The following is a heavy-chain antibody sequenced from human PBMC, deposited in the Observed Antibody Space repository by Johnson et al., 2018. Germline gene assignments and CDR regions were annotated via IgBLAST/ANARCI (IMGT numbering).Heavy chain of an antibody. CDR1: GFTFSDYY. Sequence: VQLVESGGGLVKPGGSLRLSCAASGFTFSDYYMSWIRQAPGKGLEWVSYISKSGSSKYYADSVKGRFTISRDNAKNSMYLQMNSLRAEDTAVYYCARGLVYYYCGMDVWGQGTTVTVSS. CDR3: ARGLVYYYCGMDV. J-gene: IGHJ6*02. V-gene: IGHV3-11*01. CDR2: ISKSGSSK. D-gene: IGHD3/OR15-3a*01.